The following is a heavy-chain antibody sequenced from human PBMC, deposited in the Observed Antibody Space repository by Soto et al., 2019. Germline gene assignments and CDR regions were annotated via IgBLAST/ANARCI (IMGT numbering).Heavy chain of an antibody. CDR2: INPSGGST. CDR3: ARGNWNCYSYYYYGMDV. V-gene: IGHV1-46*01. CDR1: GYTFTSYY. Sequence: GASVKVSCKASGYTFTSYYMHWVRQAPGQGLEWMGIINPSGGSTSYAQKFQGRVTMTRDTSTSTVYMELSSLRSEDTAVYYCARGNWNCYSYYYYGMDVWGQGTTVTVSS. D-gene: IGHD1-7*01. J-gene: IGHJ6*02.